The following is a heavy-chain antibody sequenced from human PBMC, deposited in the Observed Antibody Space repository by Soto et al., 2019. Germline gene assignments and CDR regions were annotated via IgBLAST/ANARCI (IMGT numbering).Heavy chain of an antibody. J-gene: IGHJ6*02. V-gene: IGHV3-11*01. CDR2: MSGSGSRE. CDR1: GFTFSDHY. CDR3: AREISCVSGGHLYYRMDV. D-gene: IGHD2-15*01. Sequence: PAGSLSLSCTASGFTFSDHYMAWIRQPPGTGIEIVAHMSGSGSREGYGDSVKGRFSIFRENYKNLLFLQMFFLRAEHTDVYYRAREISCVSGGHLYYRMDVLGQGTAVHVAS.